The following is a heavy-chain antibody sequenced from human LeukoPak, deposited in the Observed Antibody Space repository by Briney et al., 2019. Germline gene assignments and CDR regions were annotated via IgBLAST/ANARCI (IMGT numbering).Heavy chain of an antibody. CDR3: AKDETRALWFGETLDY. J-gene: IGHJ4*02. V-gene: IGHV3-48*01. CDR1: GFTFSSYS. Sequence: GGSLRLSCAASGFTFSSYSMNWVRQAPGKGLEWVSYISSSSSTIYYADSVKGRFTISRDNSKNTLYLQMNSLRAEDTAVYYCAKDETRALWFGETLDYWGQGTLVTVSS. CDR2: ISSSSSTI. D-gene: IGHD3-10*01.